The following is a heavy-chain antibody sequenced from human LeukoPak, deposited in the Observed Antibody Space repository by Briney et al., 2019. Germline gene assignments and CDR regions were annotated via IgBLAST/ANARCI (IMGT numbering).Heavy chain of an antibody. V-gene: IGHV4-39*02. J-gene: IGHJ4*02. D-gene: IGHD6-13*01. CDR2: IYFTGST. CDR3: ARVVTPAGSSWPDHLDY. Sequence: SETLSLTCTVSGGLLSSSSHYWGWIRQPPGKGLEWIGSIYFTGSTYYNPSLKSRITMSVDTSKKHFSLKLSSMTAADTAVYYCARVVTPAGSSWPDHLDYWGQGTLVTVSS. CDR1: GGLLSSSSHY.